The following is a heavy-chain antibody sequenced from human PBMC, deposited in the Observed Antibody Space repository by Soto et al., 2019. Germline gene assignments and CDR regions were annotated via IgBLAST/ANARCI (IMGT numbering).Heavy chain of an antibody. D-gene: IGHD3-10*02. Sequence: QVQLVQSGAEVKKPGASVTVSCKASGYTFTNYYIHCVRQAPGQGLEWMGMINPSGGSTTYAQDFRGRVTVTRDTSTSTVHMELSSLRSEDTAIYYGAREESYIRGGIITYYLDCWGQGTLGTVSS. CDR1: GYTFTNYY. CDR2: INPSGGST. J-gene: IGHJ4*02. V-gene: IGHV1-46*01. CDR3: AREESYIRGGIITYYLDC.